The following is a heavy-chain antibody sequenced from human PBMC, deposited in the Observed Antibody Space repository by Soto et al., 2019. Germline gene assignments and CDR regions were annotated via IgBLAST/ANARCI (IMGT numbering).Heavy chain of an antibody. J-gene: IGHJ6*02. CDR2: INPSGGST. CDR3: ARGAIVAIFGMDV. Sequence: XPVKVSSKASGYPVTSYYVHWVRQAPGQGLEWMGIINPSGGSTTYAQKFQGRVTMTRDTSTSTVYMELSSLRSEDTAVYYCARGAIVAIFGMDVWGQGTTVSVSS. CDR1: GYPVTSYY. V-gene: IGHV1-46*01. D-gene: IGHD5-12*01.